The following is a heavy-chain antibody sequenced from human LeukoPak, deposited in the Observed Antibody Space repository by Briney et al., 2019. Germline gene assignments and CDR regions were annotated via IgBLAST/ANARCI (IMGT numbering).Heavy chain of an antibody. CDR2: LHQRGST. D-gene: IGHD1-1*01. V-gene: IGHV4-59*02. CDR1: GDSVSSYY. Sequence: SQTLSPICTVSGDSVSSYYWNWIPHPPGKGPESIGYLHQRGSTNNNPSLRSRVTMSVDTSRNQFSLDLISVTAAETAVYYCARWNDGNHHFDCWGQGTLVTVSA. J-gene: IGHJ4*02. CDR3: ARWNDGNHHFDC.